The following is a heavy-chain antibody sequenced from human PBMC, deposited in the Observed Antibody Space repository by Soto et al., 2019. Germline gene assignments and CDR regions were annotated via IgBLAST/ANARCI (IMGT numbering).Heavy chain of an antibody. CDR3: ARLNPPGGGSYNWLDP. V-gene: IGHV4-59*08. J-gene: IGHJ5*02. Sequence: PSETLSLTCTVSGGSISSYYWSWIRQPPGKGLEWIGYIYYSGSTNYNPSLKSRVTISVDTSKNQFSLKLSSVTAADTAVYYCARLNPPGGGSYNWLDPWGQGTLVTVSS. CDR2: IYYSGST. D-gene: IGHD2-15*01. CDR1: GGSISSYY.